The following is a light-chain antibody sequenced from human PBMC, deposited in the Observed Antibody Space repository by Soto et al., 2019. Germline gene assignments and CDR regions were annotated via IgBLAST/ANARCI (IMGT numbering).Light chain of an antibody. Sequence: EIVLTQSPATLYLSPGERATLSCRASQSVSSYLAWYQQKPGQAPRLLIYDASNRATGIPARFSGSGSGTDFTLTISSLEPEDFAGYYGQQRSNWPPTFGGGTKVEIK. CDR1: QSVSSY. J-gene: IGKJ4*01. CDR2: DAS. CDR3: QQRSNWPPT. V-gene: IGKV3-11*01.